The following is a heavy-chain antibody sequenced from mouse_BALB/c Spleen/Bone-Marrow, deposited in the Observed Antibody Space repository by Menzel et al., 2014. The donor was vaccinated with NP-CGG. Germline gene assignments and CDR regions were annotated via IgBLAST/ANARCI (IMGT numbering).Heavy chain of an antibody. D-gene: IGHD2-4*01. CDR3: AREPPIYYDFALDY. V-gene: IGHV1-18*01. Sequence: EVKLQESGPELVKPGASMKISCKASGYSFTGYTMNWVKQSHGKSLEWIGLINPYNGGTSYNQKFKGKATLTVDKSSSTAYMELLSLTSEDSAVYYCAREPPIYYDFALDYWGQGTTLTVSS. J-gene: IGHJ2*01. CDR1: GYSFTGYT. CDR2: INPYNGGT.